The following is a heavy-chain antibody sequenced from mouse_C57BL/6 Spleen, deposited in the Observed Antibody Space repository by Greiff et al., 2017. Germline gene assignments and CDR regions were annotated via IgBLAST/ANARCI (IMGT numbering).Heavy chain of an antibody. V-gene: IGHV1-64*01. J-gene: IGHJ4*01. CDR1: GYTFTSYW. D-gene: IGHD2-3*01. Sequence: QVQLQQPGAELVKPGASVTLSCKASGYTFTSYWMHWVKQRPGQGLEWIGMIHPNSGSTNYNEKFKSKATLTVDKSSNTAYMQLSSLTSEDSAVYYCARLDGYYKAMDYWGQGTSVTVSS. CDR2: IHPNSGST. CDR3: ARLDGYYKAMDY.